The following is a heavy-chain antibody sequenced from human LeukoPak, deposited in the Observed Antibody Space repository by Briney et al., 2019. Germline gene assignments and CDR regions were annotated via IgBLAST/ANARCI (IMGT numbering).Heavy chain of an antibody. CDR3: APILGEDYYDSSE. J-gene: IGHJ4*02. D-gene: IGHD3-22*01. V-gene: IGHV4-34*01. CDR2: INHSGST. CDR1: GGSFSGYY. Sequence: SETLSLTCAVYGGSFSGYYWSWIRQPPGKGLEWIGEINHSGSTNYNPSLKSRVTISVDTSKNQFSLKLSSVTAADTAVYYCAPILGEDYYDSSEWGQGTLVTVSS.